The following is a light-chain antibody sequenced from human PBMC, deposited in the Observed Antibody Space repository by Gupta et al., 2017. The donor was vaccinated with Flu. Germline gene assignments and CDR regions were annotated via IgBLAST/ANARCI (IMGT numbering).Light chain of an antibody. CDR3: QQSDSTKLT. Sequence: VQQTPAPSSLSASVGDRVTITCRASQSISSYLNWYQQKPGKAPKLLIYAASSLQSGVPSRFSGSGSGTDFTLTISRLQPEDFATYYCQQSDSTKLTFGGGTKVEIK. CDR2: AAS. J-gene: IGKJ4*01. CDR1: QSISSY. V-gene: IGKV1-39*01.